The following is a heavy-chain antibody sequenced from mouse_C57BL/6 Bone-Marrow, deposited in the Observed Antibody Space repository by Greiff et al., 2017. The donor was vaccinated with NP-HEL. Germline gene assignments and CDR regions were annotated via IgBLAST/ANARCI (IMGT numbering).Heavy chain of an antibody. CDR3: ARPLDSSGYAWFAY. Sequence: QVQLQQPGAELVKPGASVKLSCKASGYTFTSYWMHWVKQRPGQGLKWIGMIHPNSGSTNYNEKFKSKATLTVDKSSSTAYMQLSSLTSEDSAVYYCARPLDSSGYAWFAYWGQGTLVTVSA. J-gene: IGHJ3*01. V-gene: IGHV1-64*01. CDR1: GYTFTSYW. D-gene: IGHD3-2*02. CDR2: IHPNSGST.